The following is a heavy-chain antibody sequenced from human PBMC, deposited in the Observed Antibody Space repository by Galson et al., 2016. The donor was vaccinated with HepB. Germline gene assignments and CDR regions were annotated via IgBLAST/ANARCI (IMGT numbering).Heavy chain of an antibody. D-gene: IGHD6-19*01. CDR1: GGSISSRSYC. V-gene: IGHV4-39*07. CDR2: LCYGGTP. CDR3: AREGYSSGYYGTLDY. J-gene: IGHJ4*02. Sequence: SETLSLTCTVSGGSISSRSYCWGWIRQTPGKGLEWIGSLCYGGTPYDNPSLKSRITISVDTSKNQFSLKLTSVTAADTAVYYCAREGYSSGYYGTLDYWGQGILVTVSS.